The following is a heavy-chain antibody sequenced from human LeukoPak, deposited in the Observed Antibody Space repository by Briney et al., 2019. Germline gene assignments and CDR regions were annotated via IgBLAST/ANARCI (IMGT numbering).Heavy chain of an antibody. CDR1: GFTFDDYT. V-gene: IGHV3-43*01. CDR2: ISWDGGST. Sequence: GGSLRLSCAASGFTFDDYTMHWVRQAPGKGLEWVSLISWDGGSTCYADSVKGRFTISRDNSKNSLYLQMNSLRTEDTALYYCAKERGYSNYYFDYWGQGTLVTVSS. CDR3: AKERGYSNYYFDY. J-gene: IGHJ4*02. D-gene: IGHD4-11*01.